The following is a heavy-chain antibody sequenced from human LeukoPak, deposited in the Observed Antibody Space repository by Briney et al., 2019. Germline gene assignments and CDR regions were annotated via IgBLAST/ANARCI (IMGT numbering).Heavy chain of an antibody. V-gene: IGHV3-11*01. Sequence: GGSLRLSCAASGFTFSDYYMSWIRQAPGKGLEWVSYISSSGSTIYYADSVKGRFTISRDNAKNSLYLQMNSLIAEDTAVYYCARDSRRFGSKYYYYGMDVWGQGTTVTVSS. CDR1: GFTFSDYY. CDR3: ARDSRRFGSKYYYYGMDV. J-gene: IGHJ6*02. CDR2: ISSSGSTI. D-gene: IGHD5-24*01.